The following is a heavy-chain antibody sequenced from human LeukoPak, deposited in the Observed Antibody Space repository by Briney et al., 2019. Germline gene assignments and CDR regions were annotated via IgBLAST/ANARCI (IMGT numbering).Heavy chain of an antibody. CDR1: GFTFSSYW. Sequence: GGSLRLSCAASGFTFSSYWMSWVRQAPGKGLEWVANINQDESEQYYVDSVMGRFTISRDNTKNSLYLQMNSLRAEDTAVYYCARVGYCSTTSCYWRAFDYWGQGTLVTVSS. CDR2: INQDESEQ. CDR3: ARVGYCSTTSCYWRAFDY. J-gene: IGHJ4*02. D-gene: IGHD2-2*01. V-gene: IGHV3-7*01.